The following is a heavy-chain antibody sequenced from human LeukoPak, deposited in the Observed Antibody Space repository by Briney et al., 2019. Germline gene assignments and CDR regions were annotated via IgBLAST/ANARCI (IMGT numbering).Heavy chain of an antibody. CDR3: ARDVTTVTTGGWFDP. D-gene: IGHD4-17*01. Sequence: ASVKVSCKASGYTFTSYGISWVRQAPGQGLEWMGWISAYNGNTNYAQKLQGRVTMTTDTSTSTAYMVLRSLRSDDTAVYYCARDVTTVTTGGWFDPWGQGTLVTVSS. CDR2: ISAYNGNT. J-gene: IGHJ5*02. V-gene: IGHV1-18*01. CDR1: GYTFTSYG.